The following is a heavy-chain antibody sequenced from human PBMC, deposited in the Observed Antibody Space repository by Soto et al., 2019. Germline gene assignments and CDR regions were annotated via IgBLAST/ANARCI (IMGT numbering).Heavy chain of an antibody. CDR3: ALRGLMTSSHQHYFNH. D-gene: IGHD2-2*01. J-gene: IGHJ4*02. CDR2: IKRDGSST. CDR1: GFSFDNYG. V-gene: IGHV3-23*01. Sequence: EVQLLESGGDLVQPGGSLRLSCVASGFSFDNYGMSWVRQAPGKGLEWVSAIKRDGSSTYYAASVKDRFTISRDNSKNALYLQLRTLIAEDTAVYYCALRGLMTSSHQHYFNHCGRRNLVTVAS.